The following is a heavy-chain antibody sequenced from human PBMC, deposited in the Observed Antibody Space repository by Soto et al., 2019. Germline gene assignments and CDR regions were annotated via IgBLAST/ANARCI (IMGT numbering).Heavy chain of an antibody. CDR3: AKDGKGVIVSDGQDY. J-gene: IGHJ4*02. V-gene: IGHV3-30*18. Sequence: GGSLRLSCAASGFTFSSYGMHWVSQAQGKGLEWVAVISYDGSNKYYADSVKGRFTISRDNSKNTLYLQMNSLRAEDTAVYYCAKDGKGVIVSDGQDYWGQGTLVTVSS. CDR1: GFTFSSYG. D-gene: IGHD3-16*02. CDR2: ISYDGSNK.